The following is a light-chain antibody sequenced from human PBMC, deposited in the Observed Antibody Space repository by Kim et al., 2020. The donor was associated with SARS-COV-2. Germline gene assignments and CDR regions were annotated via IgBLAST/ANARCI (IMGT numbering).Light chain of an antibody. Sequence: LPPGERATLSCRASERLPRNYLAWFQQKPGQAPRLLIYDASSRATGVPDRFSGSGSGTDFTLTISRLEPEDFAVYFCQQYHWAPDTFGQGTKLEI. CDR3: QQYHWAPDT. J-gene: IGKJ2*01. CDR1: ERLPRNY. CDR2: DAS. V-gene: IGKV3-20*01.